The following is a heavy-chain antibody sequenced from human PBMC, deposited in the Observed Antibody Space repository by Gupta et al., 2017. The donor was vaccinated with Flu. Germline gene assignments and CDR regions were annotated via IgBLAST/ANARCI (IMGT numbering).Heavy chain of an antibody. CDR2: INAGNGNT. Sequence: QVQLVQSGAEVKKPGASVKVSCKASGYTFTSYAMHWVRQAPGQRLEWMGWINAGNGNTKYSQKFQGRVTITRDTSASTAYMELSSLRSEDTAVYYCARDARRTNAFDLWGQGTMVTVSS. D-gene: IGHD6-6*01. J-gene: IGHJ3*01. CDR3: ARDARRTNAFDL. CDR1: GYTFTSYA. V-gene: IGHV1-3*01.